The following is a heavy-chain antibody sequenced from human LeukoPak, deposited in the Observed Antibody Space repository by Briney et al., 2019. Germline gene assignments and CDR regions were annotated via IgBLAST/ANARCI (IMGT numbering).Heavy chain of an antibody. D-gene: IGHD4-17*01. V-gene: IGHV3-66*01. J-gene: IGHJ3*02. CDR2: IYSGGST. CDR3: TTESTVTKGTDAFDI. Sequence: GGSLRLSCAASGFTVSSNYMSWVRQAPGKGLEWVSVIYSGGSTYYADSVKGRFTISRDNAKNSLYLQMNSLKTEDTAVYYCTTESTVTKGTDAFDIWGQGTMVTVSS. CDR1: GFTVSSNY.